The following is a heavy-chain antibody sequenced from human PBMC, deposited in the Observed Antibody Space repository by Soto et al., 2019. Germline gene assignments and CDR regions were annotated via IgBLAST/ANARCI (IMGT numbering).Heavy chain of an antibody. CDR1: WFDVADPA. J-gene: IGHJ6*03. D-gene: IGHD7-27*01. V-gene: IGHV3-48*01. Sequence: GGSLNLSCATSWFDVADPAMNWACQVPWKGLEWVSYISSSSSVIDYADSVKGRFTVSRDNARNSLYLQMNSLRAEDTAVYYCARDLSWGSNWYYYMDVWGKGT. CDR2: ISSSSSVI. CDR3: ARDLSWGSNWYYYMDV.